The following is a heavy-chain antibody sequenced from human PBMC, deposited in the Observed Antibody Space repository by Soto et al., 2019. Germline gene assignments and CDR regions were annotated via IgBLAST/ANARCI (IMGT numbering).Heavy chain of an antibody. CDR3: ARPTSTGTTSGYYFDY. Sequence: SVKVSCKASGGTFSSYPISWVRQAPGQGLEWMGRIIPILDITDYAQRFQGRVTITADKSTSTAYMELSSLSSDDTAVYYCARPTSTGTTSGYYFDYWGQGTLVTVSS. CDR2: IIPILDIT. J-gene: IGHJ4*02. V-gene: IGHV1-69*02. CDR1: GGTFSSYP. D-gene: IGHD1-7*01.